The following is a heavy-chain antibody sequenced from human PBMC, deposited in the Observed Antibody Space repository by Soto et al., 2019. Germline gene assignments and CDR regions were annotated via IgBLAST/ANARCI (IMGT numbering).Heavy chain of an antibody. D-gene: IGHD3-22*01. V-gene: IGHV4-31*03. J-gene: IGHJ5*02. CDR1: GGSISSGGYY. Sequence: QVQLQESGPGLVKPSQTLSLTCTVSGGSISSGGYYWSWIRQHPGKGLEWIGYIYYSGSTYYNPSLKGRVTISVDTSKDQFSLKLRSVTAADTAVYYCAISSGYADWFDPWGQGTLVTVSS. CDR3: AISSGYADWFDP. CDR2: IYYSGST.